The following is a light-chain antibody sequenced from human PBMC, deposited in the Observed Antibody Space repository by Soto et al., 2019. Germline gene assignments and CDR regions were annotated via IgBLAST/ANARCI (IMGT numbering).Light chain of an antibody. Sequence: QSVLTQPPSVSGAPGQRVTSSCTGSSSNIGAGYDVHWYQQLPGTAPKLLIYGNSNRPSGVPDRFSGSKSGTSASLAITGLQAEDEADYYCPSSDSSLSGYVFGTGTKVTVL. CDR3: PSSDSSLSGYV. CDR2: GNS. CDR1: SSNIGAGYD. V-gene: IGLV1-40*01. J-gene: IGLJ1*01.